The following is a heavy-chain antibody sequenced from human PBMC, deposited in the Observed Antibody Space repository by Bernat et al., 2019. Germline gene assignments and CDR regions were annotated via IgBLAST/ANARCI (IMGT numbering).Heavy chain of an antibody. CDR3: ARRFKNSFDY. CDR1: GFTFSNYW. J-gene: IGHJ4*02. V-gene: IGHV3-7*03. D-gene: IGHD1/OR15-1a*01. CDR2: INEDGSEK. Sequence: EVQLVESGGGLVQPGGSLGLSCAASGFTFSNYWMSWVRQAPGKGLEWVTLINEDGSEKHYVHSVQGRFTVARDTAKTSLFLQMNSLRAEDTAVYYGARRFKNSFDYWGQGTLFTVSS.